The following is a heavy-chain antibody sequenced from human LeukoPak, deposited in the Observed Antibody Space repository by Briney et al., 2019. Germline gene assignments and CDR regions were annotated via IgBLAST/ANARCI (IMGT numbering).Heavy chain of an antibody. CDR1: GFTFSRYN. Sequence: GSLRLSCAASGFTFSRYNMNWVRQAPGKGLEWIGSIYDSGSTYYNPSLKSRVTISVDTSKNQFSLKLSSVTAADTAVYYCCSGPAPQYDYWGQGTLVTVSS. J-gene: IGHJ4*02. CDR2: IYDSGST. V-gene: IGHV4-59*05. D-gene: IGHD2-2*01. CDR3: CSGPAPQYDY.